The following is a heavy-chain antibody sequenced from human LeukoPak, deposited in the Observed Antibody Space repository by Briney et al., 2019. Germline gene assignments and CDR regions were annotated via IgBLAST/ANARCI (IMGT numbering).Heavy chain of an antibody. CDR3: AKYRRFLEWLDAFDI. J-gene: IGHJ3*02. D-gene: IGHD3-3*01. Sequence: GGSLRLSCAASGFPFSSYAMSWVRQAPGKGLEWVSAISGSGGSTYYADSVKGRFTISRDNSKNTLYLQMNSLRAEDTAVYYCAKYRRFLEWLDAFDIWGQGTMVTVSS. V-gene: IGHV3-23*01. CDR1: GFPFSSYA. CDR2: ISGSGGST.